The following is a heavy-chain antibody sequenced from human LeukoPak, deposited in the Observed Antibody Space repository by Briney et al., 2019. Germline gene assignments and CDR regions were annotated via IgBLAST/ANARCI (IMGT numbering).Heavy chain of an antibody. CDR2: IYYSGST. Sequence: SETLSLTCTVSGGSISTYYWSWIRQPPGKGLEWIGYIYYSGSTSYNPSLKSRVTISVDTSKNQFSLKLNSVTAADTAVYYCARQGGYCSGGSCYPNWFDPWGQGTLVTVSS. J-gene: IGHJ5*02. V-gene: IGHV4-59*08. CDR1: GGSISTYY. D-gene: IGHD2-15*01. CDR3: ARQGGYCSGGSCYPNWFDP.